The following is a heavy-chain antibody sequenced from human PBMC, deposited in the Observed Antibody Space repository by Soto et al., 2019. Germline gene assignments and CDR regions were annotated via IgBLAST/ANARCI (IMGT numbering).Heavy chain of an antibody. V-gene: IGHV3-48*02. CDR2: ITSTSSTK. CDR1: GFTFSSHT. J-gene: IGHJ6*02. Sequence: PVGSLRLSCAASGFTFSSHTMNWVRQAPGKGLEWISYITSTSSTKNYADSVKGRFTISRDNANNSLYLQMNSLRDEDTAVYYCARRITMVRGPYYYYAMDVWGQRTTVTVSS. D-gene: IGHD3-10*01. CDR3: ARRITMVRGPYYYYAMDV.